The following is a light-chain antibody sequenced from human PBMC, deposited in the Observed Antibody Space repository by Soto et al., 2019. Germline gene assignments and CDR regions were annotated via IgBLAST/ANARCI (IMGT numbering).Light chain of an antibody. J-gene: IGKJ1*01. Sequence: DIQMTQSPSTVSAYVGDSVTITCRASQSITTWLAWYQQRPGKAPKLLIYDVSSLQSGVPSRFSGSGSGTEFTLTISSLQPDDFATYYCQQSYSTPWTFGQGTKV. V-gene: IGKV1-5*01. CDR1: QSITTW. CDR3: QQSYSTPWT. CDR2: DVS.